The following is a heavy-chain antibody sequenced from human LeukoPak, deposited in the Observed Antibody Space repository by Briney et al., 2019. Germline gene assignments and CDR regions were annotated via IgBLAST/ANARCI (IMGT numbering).Heavy chain of an antibody. CDR1: GYTFIRYY. Sequence: ASVKVSFKASGYTFIRYYMHWVRQAPGQGLEWMGIINPSGGSTSYAQKFQGRVTMTRDTSTSTVYMELSRLRSEDTAVYYCAQSSGWDSLKYWGQGTLVTVSS. V-gene: IGHV1-46*01. D-gene: IGHD6-19*01. CDR2: INPSGGST. J-gene: IGHJ4*02. CDR3: AQSSGWDSLKY.